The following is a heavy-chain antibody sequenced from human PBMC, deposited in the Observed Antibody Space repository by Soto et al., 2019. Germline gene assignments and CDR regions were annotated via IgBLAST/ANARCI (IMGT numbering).Heavy chain of an antibody. J-gene: IGHJ4*02. CDR2: ISGSGGST. CDR3: AKDQEAVVPAATDY. V-gene: IGHV3-23*01. Sequence: LRLSCAGSGYNFGGFWMHWVRQAPGKGLEWVSAISGSGGSTYYADSVKGRFTISRDNSKNTLYLQMNSLRAEDTAVYYCAKDQEAVVPAATDYWGQGTLVTVSS. D-gene: IGHD2-2*01. CDR1: GYNFGGFW.